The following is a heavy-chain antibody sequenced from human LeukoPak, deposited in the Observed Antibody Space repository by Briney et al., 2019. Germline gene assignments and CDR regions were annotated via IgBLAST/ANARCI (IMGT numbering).Heavy chain of an antibody. D-gene: IGHD6-19*01. CDR3: ASGSIAVAGPLSFDY. V-gene: IGHV3-33*01. J-gene: IGHJ4*02. CDR1: GFTFSSYG. Sequence: GGSLRLSCAASGFTFSSYGMHWVRQAPGKGLEWVAVIWYDGSNKYYADSVKGRFTISRDNSKNTLYLQMNSLRAEDTAVYYCASGSIAVAGPLSFDYWGQGTLVTVSS. CDR2: IWYDGSNK.